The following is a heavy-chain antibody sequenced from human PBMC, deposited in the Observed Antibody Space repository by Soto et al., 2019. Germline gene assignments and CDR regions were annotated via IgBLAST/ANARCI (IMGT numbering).Heavy chain of an antibody. D-gene: IGHD6-6*01. Sequence: QVQLVQSGAEEKKPGASVKVSCKASGYTFTSYAMHWVRQAPGQRLEWMGWINAGNGNTKYSQKFQGRVTITRDTNASPAYMELSSLRSEDTAVYYCARAPGGSSSFVDYWGQGTLVTVSS. J-gene: IGHJ4*02. CDR2: INAGNGNT. CDR3: ARAPGGSSSFVDY. V-gene: IGHV1-3*05. CDR1: GYTFTSYA.